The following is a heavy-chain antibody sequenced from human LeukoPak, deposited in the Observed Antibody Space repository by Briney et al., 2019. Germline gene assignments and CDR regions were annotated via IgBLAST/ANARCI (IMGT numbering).Heavy chain of an antibody. J-gene: IGHJ3*02. V-gene: IGHV1-2*02. Sequence: ASVKVSCKSSGYTFTGYYMHWVRQAPGQGLEWMGWINPNSGGTNYAQKFQGRVTMTRDTSISTAYMELSRLRSDDTAVYYCARDLEYLYPGGAFDIWGQGTMVTVSS. CDR3: ARDLEYLYPGGAFDI. CDR1: GYTFTGYY. D-gene: IGHD3-16*01. CDR2: INPNSGGT.